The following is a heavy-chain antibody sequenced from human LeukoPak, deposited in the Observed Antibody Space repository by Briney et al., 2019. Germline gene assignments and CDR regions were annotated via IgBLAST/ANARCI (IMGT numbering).Heavy chain of an antibody. J-gene: IGHJ4*02. D-gene: IGHD3-22*01. CDR3: AKDSSGSAPYYFDY. CDR2: ISWNSGSI. Sequence: PGRSLRLSCAASGFTFDDYAMHWVRQAPGKGLEWVSGISWNSGSIGHADSVKGRFTISRDNAKNSLYLQMNSLRAEDTALYYCAKDSSGSAPYYFDYRGQGTLVTVSS. CDR1: GFTFDDYA. V-gene: IGHV3-9*01.